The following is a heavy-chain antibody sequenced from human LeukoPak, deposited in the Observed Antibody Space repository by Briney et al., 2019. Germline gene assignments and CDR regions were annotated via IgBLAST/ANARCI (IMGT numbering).Heavy chain of an antibody. CDR2: IYTSGST. J-gene: IGHJ3*02. D-gene: IGHD6-6*01. Sequence: SETLSLTCTVSGGSISSYYWSWIRQPPGKRLEWIGYIYTSGSTNYNPSLKSRVTISVDTSKNQFSLKLSSVTAADTAVYYCARAMTYEGIAARPDAFDIWGQGTMVTVSS. CDR3: ARAMTYEGIAARPDAFDI. V-gene: IGHV4-4*09. CDR1: GGSISSYY.